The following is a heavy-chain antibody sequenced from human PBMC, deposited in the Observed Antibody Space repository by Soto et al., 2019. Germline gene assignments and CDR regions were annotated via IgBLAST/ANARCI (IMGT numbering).Heavy chain of an antibody. J-gene: IGHJ4*02. D-gene: IGHD3-3*01. Sequence: GGSLRLSCAASGFTFSSCGMHWVRQAPGKGLEWVAVISYDGTNKYYADSVKGRFTVSRDNSKKTLYLQMNSLRAEDTAVYYCAKDLYDFWSGCLDYWGQGTLVTVSS. CDR1: GFTFSSCG. CDR3: AKDLYDFWSGCLDY. CDR2: ISYDGTNK. V-gene: IGHV3-30*18.